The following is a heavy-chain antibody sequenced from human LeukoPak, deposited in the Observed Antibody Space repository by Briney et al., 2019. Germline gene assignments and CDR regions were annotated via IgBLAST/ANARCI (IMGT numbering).Heavy chain of an antibody. Sequence: GGSLRLSCAASGFTFSSYAMSWVRQAPGKWLEWVSAISGSGGSTYYADSVKGRFTISRDNSKNTLYLQMNSLRAEDTAVYYCAKDNAIFGVVEAHDAFDIWGQGTMVTVSS. V-gene: IGHV3-23*01. CDR3: AKDNAIFGVVEAHDAFDI. D-gene: IGHD3-3*01. J-gene: IGHJ3*02. CDR1: GFTFSSYA. CDR2: ISGSGGST.